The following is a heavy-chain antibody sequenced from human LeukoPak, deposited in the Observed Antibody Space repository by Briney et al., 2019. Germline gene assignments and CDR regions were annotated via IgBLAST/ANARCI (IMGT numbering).Heavy chain of an antibody. Sequence: GASLKISCKGSGYSFTSYWIGWVRQMPGKGLEWMGIIYLGDSDTRYSPSFQGQVTISADKSISTAYLQCSSLKASDTAMYYCARHRGYSYGHYYYYMDVWGKGTTVTVSS. J-gene: IGHJ6*03. CDR2: IYLGDSDT. CDR1: GYSFTSYW. CDR3: ARHRGYSYGHYYYYMDV. D-gene: IGHD5-18*01. V-gene: IGHV5-51*01.